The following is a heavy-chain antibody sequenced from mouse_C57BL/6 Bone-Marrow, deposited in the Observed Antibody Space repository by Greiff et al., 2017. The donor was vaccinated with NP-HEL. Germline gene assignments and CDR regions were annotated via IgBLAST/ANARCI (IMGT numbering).Heavy chain of an antibody. V-gene: IGHV5-17*01. CDR2: ISSGSSTI. Sequence: DVQLVESGGGLVKPGGSLKLSCAASGFTFSDYGMHWVRQAPEKGLEWVAYISSGSSTIYYADTVKGRFTISRDNAKNTLFLQMTRLRSEDTAMYYCARGSGYEFAYWGQGTLVTVSA. CDR1: GFTFSDYG. D-gene: IGHD3-2*02. CDR3: ARGSGYEFAY. J-gene: IGHJ3*01.